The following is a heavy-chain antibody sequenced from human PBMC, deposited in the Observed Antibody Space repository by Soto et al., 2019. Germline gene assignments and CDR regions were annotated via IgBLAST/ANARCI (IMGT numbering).Heavy chain of an antibody. CDR2: IYYSGST. Sequence: QVQLQESGPGLVKPSETLSLTCTVSGGSISSYYWSWIRHPPGKGLEWIGYIYYSGSTNYNPSLKSRVTISVDTSKNQFSLKLSSVTAADTAVYYCARSDCRYWGQGTLVTVSS. D-gene: IGHD2-21*01. CDR3: ARSDCRY. V-gene: IGHV4-59*01. J-gene: IGHJ4*02. CDR1: GGSISSYY.